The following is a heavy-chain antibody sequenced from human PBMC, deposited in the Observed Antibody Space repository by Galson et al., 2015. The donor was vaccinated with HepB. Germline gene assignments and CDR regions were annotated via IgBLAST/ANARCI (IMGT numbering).Heavy chain of an antibody. J-gene: IGHJ3*02. CDR2: FDPEDGET. V-gene: IGHV1-24*01. CDR3: ATAQVGATYDAFDI. D-gene: IGHD1-26*01. Sequence: SVKVSCKVSGYTLTELSMHWVRQAPGKGLEWMGVFDPEDGETIYAQKFQGRVTMTEDTSTDTAYMELSSLRSEDTAVYYCATAQVGATYDAFDIWGQGTMVTVSS. CDR1: GYTLTELS.